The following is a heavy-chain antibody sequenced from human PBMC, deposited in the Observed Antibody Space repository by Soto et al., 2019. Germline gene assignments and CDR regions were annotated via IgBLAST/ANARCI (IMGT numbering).Heavy chain of an antibody. J-gene: IGHJ4*02. CDR1: GFTFSDHY. D-gene: IGHD3-10*01. V-gene: IGHV3-48*01. CDR2: ISSSSSTI. Sequence: GGSLRLCCAASGFTFSDHYIDWVRQAPGKGLEWVSYISSSSSTIYYADSVKGRFTISRDNAKNSLYLQMNSLRAEDTAVYYCASDLTGIFDYWGQGTLVTVSS. CDR3: ASDLTGIFDY.